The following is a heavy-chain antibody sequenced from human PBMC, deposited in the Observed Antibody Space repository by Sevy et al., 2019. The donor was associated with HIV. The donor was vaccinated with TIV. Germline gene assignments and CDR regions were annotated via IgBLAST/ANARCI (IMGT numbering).Heavy chain of an antibody. CDR2: IKQDGSEK. CDR3: ARDSLYNWNDGVSWWFDP. V-gene: IGHV3-7*01. D-gene: IGHD1-1*01. Sequence: GGSLRLSCAASGFTFSSYWMSWVRQAPGKGLEWVANIKQDGSEKYYVDSVKGRFTISRDNAKNSLYLQMNSLRAEDTAVYYCARDSLYNWNDGVSWWFDPWGQGTLFTVSS. CDR1: GFTFSSYW. J-gene: IGHJ5*02.